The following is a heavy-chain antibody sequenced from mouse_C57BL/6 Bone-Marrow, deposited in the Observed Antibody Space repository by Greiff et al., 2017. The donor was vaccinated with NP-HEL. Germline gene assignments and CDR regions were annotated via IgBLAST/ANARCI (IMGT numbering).Heavy chain of an antibody. J-gene: IGHJ3*01. CDR1: GYSITSGYY. Sequence: EVQLVESGPGLVKPSQSLSLTCSVTGYSITSGYYWNWIRQFPGNKLEWMGYISYDGSNNYNPSLKNRISITRDTSKNQFFLKLNSVTTEDTATYYCAREGFYDYDGGFAYWGQGTLVTVSA. V-gene: IGHV3-6*01. CDR2: ISYDGSN. CDR3: AREGFYDYDGGFAY. D-gene: IGHD2-4*01.